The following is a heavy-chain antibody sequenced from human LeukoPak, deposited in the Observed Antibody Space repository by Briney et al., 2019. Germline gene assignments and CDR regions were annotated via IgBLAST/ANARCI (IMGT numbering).Heavy chain of an antibody. CDR1: GYSFTSYW. V-gene: IGHV5-51*01. CDR2: IYPGDSDT. Sequence: GESLKISCKGSGYSFTSYWIAWVRQMPGKGLEWMGIIYPGDSDTRYSPSFQGQVTISADKSIRTAYLQWSSLKASDSAMYYCARLGADPTPDDYDSGVYRPFDYWGQGTLVTVSS. CDR3: ARLGADPTPDDYDSGVYRPFDY. D-gene: IGHD3-22*01. J-gene: IGHJ4*02.